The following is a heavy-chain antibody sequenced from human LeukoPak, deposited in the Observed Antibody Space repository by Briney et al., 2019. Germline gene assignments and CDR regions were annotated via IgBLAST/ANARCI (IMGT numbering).Heavy chain of an antibody. V-gene: IGHV1-8*01. CDR1: GYTFASYD. CDR2: MNPNSGNT. J-gene: IGHJ4*02. Sequence: ASVKVSCKASGYTFASYDINWVRQATGQGLEWMGWMNPNSGNTGYAQKFQGRVTMTRNTSISTAYMELSSLRSEDTAVYYCARTYYDSSGYSGFDYWGQGTLVTVSS. CDR3: ARTYYDSSGYSGFDY. D-gene: IGHD3-22*01.